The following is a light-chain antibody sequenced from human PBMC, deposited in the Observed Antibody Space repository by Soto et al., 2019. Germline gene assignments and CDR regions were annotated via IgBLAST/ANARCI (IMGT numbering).Light chain of an antibody. V-gene: IGKV3-15*01. J-gene: IGKJ1*01. CDR2: DAS. CDR3: QQYNNWPRT. Sequence: EIVLTQSPATLSLSPGEGATLSCRASQSVSRYLAWYQQKPGQAPRLLIYDASTRATGIPARFSGSGSGTEFTLTINSLQSEDFAVYYCQQYNNWPRTFGQGTKVDIK. CDR1: QSVSRY.